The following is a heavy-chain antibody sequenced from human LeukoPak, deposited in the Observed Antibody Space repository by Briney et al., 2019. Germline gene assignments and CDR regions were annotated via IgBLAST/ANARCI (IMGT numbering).Heavy chain of an antibody. CDR1: GFTFSDYY. CDR2: ISSSSRYT. CDR3: ARDERERGYSYGLYYFDY. V-gene: IGHV3-11*06. Sequence: GGSLRLSCAASGFTFSDYYMSWIRQAPGKGLEWVSYISSSSRYTNYADSVKGRFTISRDNAKNSLYLQMNSLRAEDTAVYYCARDERERGYSYGLYYFDYWGQGTLVTVSS. J-gene: IGHJ4*02. D-gene: IGHD5-18*01.